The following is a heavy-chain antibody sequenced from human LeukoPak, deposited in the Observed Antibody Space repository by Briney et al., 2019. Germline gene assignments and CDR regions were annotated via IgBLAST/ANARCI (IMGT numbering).Heavy chain of an antibody. CDR3: ASYYDFKNWFDP. Sequence: EASVKVSCKASGYTFTGYYMHWVRQAPGQGLEWMGWINPNSGGTNYAQKFQGRVTMTRDTSISTAYMELSRLGSDDTAVYYCASYYDFKNWFDPWGQGTLVTVSS. CDR1: GYTFTGYY. V-gene: IGHV1-2*02. CDR2: INPNSGGT. D-gene: IGHD3-3*01. J-gene: IGHJ5*02.